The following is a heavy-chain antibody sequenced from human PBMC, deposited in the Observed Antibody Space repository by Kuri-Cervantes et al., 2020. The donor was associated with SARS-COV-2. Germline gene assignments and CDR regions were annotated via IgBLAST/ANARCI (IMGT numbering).Heavy chain of an antibody. J-gene: IGHJ4*02. CDR2: INPNSGGT. CDR1: GYTFTGYY. CDR3: ARTPSAGQPNHFDY. D-gene: IGHD3-10*01. Sequence: ASVKVSCKASGYTFTGYYMHWVRQAPGQGLGWMGWINPNSGGTNYAQKFQGRVTMTRDTSISTAYMELSRLRSDDTAVHYCARTPSAGQPNHFDYWGQGTLVTVSS. V-gene: IGHV1-2*02.